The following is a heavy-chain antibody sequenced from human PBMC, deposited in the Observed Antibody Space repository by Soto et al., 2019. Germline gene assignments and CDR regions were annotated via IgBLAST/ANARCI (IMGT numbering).Heavy chain of an antibody. V-gene: IGHV1-46*03. CDR3: ARDQEPSTLYYDYYYMDV. Sequence: ASVKVSCKASGYTFTSYYIHWVRQAPGQGLEWMGIINPSGGSTSYAQKFQGRVTMTRDTSTSTVYMEVSGLRSEDTAVYYCARDQEPSTLYYDYYYMDVWGKGTTVPVAS. J-gene: IGHJ6*03. CDR2: INPSGGST. CDR1: GYTFTSYY.